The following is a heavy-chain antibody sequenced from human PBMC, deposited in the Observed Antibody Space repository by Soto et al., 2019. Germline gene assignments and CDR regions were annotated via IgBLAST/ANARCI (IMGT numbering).Heavy chain of an antibody. J-gene: IGHJ4*02. CDR3: AKKGYYLSGKIKLFDS. Sequence: SETLSLTCTVSGYSINSDHYWGWIRQPPGKGLEWIGSIYHRGSTYYNLSLRSRVSISIDTSKNQFSLRLTSVTAADTAMYYCAKKGYYLSGKIKLFDSWGQGTLFTVSS. CDR2: IYHRGST. D-gene: IGHD3-10*01. V-gene: IGHV4-38-2*02. CDR1: GYSINSDHY.